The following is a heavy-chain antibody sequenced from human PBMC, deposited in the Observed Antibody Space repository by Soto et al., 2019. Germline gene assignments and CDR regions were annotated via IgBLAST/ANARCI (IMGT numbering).Heavy chain of an antibody. J-gene: IGHJ4*02. D-gene: IGHD3-16*01. Sequence: EVQLLDSGGGLVQPGGSLRLSCAASGFTFSNYAMTWVRQGPGKGLEWVSGINGSGGRSYYADSVKGRFTISRDNSKSTFYLHMNSLRAEDTAVYYCAKADFVWSSEQPYYFDYWGQGTLVTVSS. CDR3: AKADFVWSSEQPYYFDY. CDR2: INGSGGRS. CDR1: GFTFSNYA. V-gene: IGHV3-23*01.